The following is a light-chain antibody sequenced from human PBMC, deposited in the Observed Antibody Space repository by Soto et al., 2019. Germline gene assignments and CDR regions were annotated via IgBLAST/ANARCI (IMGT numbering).Light chain of an antibody. CDR2: DAS. CDR3: QQYNKWPPWT. CDR1: QSVSNN. J-gene: IGKJ1*01. Sequence: ILMTQSPATLSVSPGERATLSCRASQSVSNNLAWYQQKPGQAPRLLIYDASTRATGIPARFSGSGSGTGFTLTISGLQSEDFVVYYCQQYNKWPPWTFGQGTKVEIK. V-gene: IGKV3-15*01.